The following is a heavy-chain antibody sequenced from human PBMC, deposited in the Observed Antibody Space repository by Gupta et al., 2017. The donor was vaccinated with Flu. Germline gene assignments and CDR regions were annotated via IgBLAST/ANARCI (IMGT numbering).Heavy chain of an antibody. Sequence: QLRESGPRLLKPSQTLSLTCSVSGGSVNVFSYFWSWIRQHPEKGLEWIGYVHSSGNTYYNPSLRSRLRMSIDTSKNEFSLEVTSVTAADTAMYYCARRGTYYFDFWGQGALVTVSS. D-gene: IGHD1-7*01. CDR2: VHSSGNT. V-gene: IGHV4-31*03. CDR1: GGSVNVFSYF. CDR3: ARRGTYYFDF. J-gene: IGHJ4*02.